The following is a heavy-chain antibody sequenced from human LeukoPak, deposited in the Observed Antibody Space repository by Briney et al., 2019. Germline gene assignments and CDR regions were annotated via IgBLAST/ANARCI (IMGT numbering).Heavy chain of an antibody. CDR1: GYTFTSYG. CDR2: ISAYNGNT. J-gene: IGHJ4*02. Sequence: ASVKVSCKASGYTFTSYGISWVRQAPGQGLEWMGWISAYNGNTNYAQKLQGRVTMTTDTSTSTAYMEPRSLRSDDTVVYYCTRGGVLRYFDWLEDYWGQGTLVTVSS. CDR3: TRGGVLRYFDWLEDY. V-gene: IGHV1-18*01. D-gene: IGHD3-9*01.